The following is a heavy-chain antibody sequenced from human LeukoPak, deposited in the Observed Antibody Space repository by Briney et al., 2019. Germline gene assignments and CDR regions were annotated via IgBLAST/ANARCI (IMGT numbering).Heavy chain of an antibody. J-gene: IGHJ4*02. Sequence: SETLSLTCTVSGGSISSSSYYWGWIRQPPGKGLEWIGSIYYSGSTYCNPSLKSRVTISVDTSKNQFSLKLSSVPAADTAVYYCARHTGRVVVTHFDYWGQGTLVTVSS. CDR2: IYYSGST. D-gene: IGHD2-15*01. CDR1: GGSISSSSYY. V-gene: IGHV4-39*01. CDR3: ARHTGRVVVTHFDY.